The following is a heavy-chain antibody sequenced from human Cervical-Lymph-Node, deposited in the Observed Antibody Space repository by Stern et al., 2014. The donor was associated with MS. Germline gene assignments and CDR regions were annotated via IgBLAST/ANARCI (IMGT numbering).Heavy chain of an antibody. V-gene: IGHV1-18*01. J-gene: IGHJ4*02. CDR2: ISAYNGNP. CDR1: GYTFTSYG. CDR3: ARVDETQTTVVTHY. Sequence: QVQLVESGAEVKKPGASVKVSCKASGYTFTSYGISWVRQAPGQGLEWMGWISAYNGNPNYAQKLQGRVTMTPDTSTSTAYMELRSLRSDDTAVYYCARVDETQTTVVTHYWGQGTLVTVSS. D-gene: IGHD4-23*01.